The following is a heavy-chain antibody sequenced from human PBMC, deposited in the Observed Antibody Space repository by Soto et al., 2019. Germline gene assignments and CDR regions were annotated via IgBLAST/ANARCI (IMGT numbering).Heavy chain of an antibody. Sequence: QVQLVESGGGLVKPGGSLRLSCAASGFTFSDFYMNWIRQAPGKGLEWVSYISGTASTTYYADSVKGRFTISRDNAKNSLYLDMNSLRAEDTAIYYCAKQYHLRNAFDIWGQGTMVTVSS. CDR3: AKQYHLRNAFDI. CDR2: ISGTASTT. V-gene: IGHV3-11*01. D-gene: IGHD4-4*01. CDR1: GFTFSDFY. J-gene: IGHJ3*02.